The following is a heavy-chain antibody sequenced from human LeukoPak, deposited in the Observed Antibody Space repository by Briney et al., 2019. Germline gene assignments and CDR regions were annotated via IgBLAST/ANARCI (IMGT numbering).Heavy chain of an antibody. CDR3: ARELGSYDFWSGYYTTRHFDY. D-gene: IGHD3-3*01. J-gene: IGHJ4*02. CDR1: GYSISSGYY. Sequence: SETLSLTCTVSGYSISSGYYWGWIRQPPGKGLEWIGSIYHSGSTYYNPSLKSRVTISVDTSKNQFSLKLSSVTAADTAVYYCARELGSYDFWSGYYTTRHFDYWGQGTLVTVSS. CDR2: IYHSGST. V-gene: IGHV4-38-2*02.